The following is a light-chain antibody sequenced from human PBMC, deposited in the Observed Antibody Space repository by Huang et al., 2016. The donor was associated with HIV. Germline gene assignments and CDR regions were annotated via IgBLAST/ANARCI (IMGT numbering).Light chain of an antibody. Sequence: EIVMTQSPATLSVSPGERATLSCRASQNINSNLVWYQQKPGQAPRLLIYGASTRATGGPARFRGSGSGTEFTLTISSLQSEDFAVYYCQQYNDWPPLLTFGGGTKVET. CDR3: QQYNDWPPLLT. CDR2: GAS. CDR1: QNINSN. J-gene: IGKJ4*01. V-gene: IGKV3-15*01.